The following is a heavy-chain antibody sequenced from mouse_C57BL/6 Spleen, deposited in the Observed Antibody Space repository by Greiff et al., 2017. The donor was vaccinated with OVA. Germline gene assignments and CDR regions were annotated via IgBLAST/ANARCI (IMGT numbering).Heavy chain of an antibody. CDR2: IRNKANGYTT. CDR3: ARSPVTTVVADAMDY. Sequence: EVQLVESGGGLVQPGGSLSLSCAASGFTFTDYYMSWVRQPPGKALEWLGFIRNKANGYTTEYSASVKGRFTISRDNSQSILYLQMNALRAEDSATYYCARSPVTTVVADAMDYWGQGTSVTVSS. J-gene: IGHJ4*01. CDR1: GFTFTDYY. D-gene: IGHD1-1*01. V-gene: IGHV7-3*01.